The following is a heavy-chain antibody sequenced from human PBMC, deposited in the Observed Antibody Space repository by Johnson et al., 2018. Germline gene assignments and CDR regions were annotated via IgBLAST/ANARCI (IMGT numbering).Heavy chain of an antibody. CDR1: GFIFNTFA. CDR2: LSYDGTLK. J-gene: IGHJ1*01. CDR3: ARGRIAAAGMAQYFQH. D-gene: IGHD6-13*01. V-gene: IGHV3-30*14. Sequence: QVQLVESGGGVVQPGRSLRLSCVASGFIFNTFAMHWVRQAPGKGLEWVATLSYDGTLKYYTDSVKGRFTISRDNSQNTLWLQMDSLRAGDTAMYYCARGRIAAAGMAQYFQHWGQGTLVTVSS.